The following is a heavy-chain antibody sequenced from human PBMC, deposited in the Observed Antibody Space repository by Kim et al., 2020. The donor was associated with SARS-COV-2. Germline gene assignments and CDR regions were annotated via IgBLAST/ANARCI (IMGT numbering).Heavy chain of an antibody. D-gene: IGHD3-22*01. V-gene: IGHV3-33*05. J-gene: IGHJ4*01. CDR1: GFTFSSYG. CDR2: ISYDGSNK. Sequence: GGSLRLSCAASGFTFSSYGMHWVRQAPGKGLEWVAVISYDGSNKYYADSVKGRFTISRDNSKNTLYLQMNSLRAEDTAVYYCARLADSSGYYHSDLDYWG. CDR3: ARLADSSGYYHSDLDY.